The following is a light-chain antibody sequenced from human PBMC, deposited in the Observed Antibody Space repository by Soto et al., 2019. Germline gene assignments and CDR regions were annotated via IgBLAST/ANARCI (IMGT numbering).Light chain of an antibody. Sequence: QSALTQPRSVSGSPGQSVTISCTGTSSDVGGHNLVSWYQQHPGKAPKLVIYDVSKWPSGVPDRFFGSKSGNTASLTISGLQAEDEADYYCFSYAGSSLWVFGGGTKLTVL. V-gene: IGLV2-11*01. CDR3: FSYAGSSLWV. CDR2: DVS. J-gene: IGLJ3*02. CDR1: SSDVGGHNL.